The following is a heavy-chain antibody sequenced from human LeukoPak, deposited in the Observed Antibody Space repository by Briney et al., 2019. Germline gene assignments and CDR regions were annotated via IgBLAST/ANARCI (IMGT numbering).Heavy chain of an antibody. V-gene: IGHV4-4*07. Sequence: SETLSLTCAVYGGSFSGYYWSWIRQPAGKGLEWIGRIYTGGSTTHYNPSLKSRVSMSVDTSKNQFSLKLGSVTAADTAVYYCAREWVPTSPDYFDYWGHGILVTVSS. CDR3: AREWVPTSPDYFDY. CDR1: GGSFSGYY. D-gene: IGHD1-26*01. J-gene: IGHJ4*01. CDR2: IYTGGST.